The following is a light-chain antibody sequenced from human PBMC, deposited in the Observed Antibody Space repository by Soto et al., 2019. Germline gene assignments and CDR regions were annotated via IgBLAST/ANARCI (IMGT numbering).Light chain of an antibody. J-gene: IGLJ1*01. CDR2: EVS. CDR3: SAYAGITKYV. CDR1: SSDVGGYNY. V-gene: IGLV2-8*01. Sequence: QSVLTQPPSSSGSPGQSVTISCTGTSSDVGGYNYVSWYQQHPGKAPKLMIYEVSKRPSGVPDRFSGSKSGNTASLTVSGLQAEDETDYYSSAYAGITKYVFGTRSKVTVL.